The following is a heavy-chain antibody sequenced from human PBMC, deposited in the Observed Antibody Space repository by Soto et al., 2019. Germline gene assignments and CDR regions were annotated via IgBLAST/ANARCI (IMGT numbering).Heavy chain of an antibody. CDR1: GFTFDDYA. Sequence: GGSLRLSCAASGFTFDDYAMHWVRQAPGKGLEWVSGISWNRGSIGYADSVKGRFTISRDTAKNSLYLQLNSLRAEDTASYYCAKGPQTLHGSGSYYLSSYFDDWGQGILVTVSS. CDR3: AKGPQTLHGSGSYYLSSYFDD. J-gene: IGHJ4*02. CDR2: ISWNRGSI. V-gene: IGHV3-9*01. D-gene: IGHD3-10*01.